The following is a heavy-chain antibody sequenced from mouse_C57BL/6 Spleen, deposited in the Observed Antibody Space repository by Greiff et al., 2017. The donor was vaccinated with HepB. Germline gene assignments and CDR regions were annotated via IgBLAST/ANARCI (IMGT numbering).Heavy chain of an antibody. Sequence: VQLQQSGAELVRPGSSVKLSCKASGCTFTSYWMDWVKQRPGQGLEWIGNIYPSDSETHYNQKFKDKATLTVDKSSSTAYMQLSSLTSEDSAVYYCDRRVYYDYVDYWGQGTTLTVSS. V-gene: IGHV1-61*01. CDR2: IYPSDSET. CDR3: DRRVYYDYVDY. D-gene: IGHD2-4*01. CDR1: GCTFTSYW. J-gene: IGHJ2*01.